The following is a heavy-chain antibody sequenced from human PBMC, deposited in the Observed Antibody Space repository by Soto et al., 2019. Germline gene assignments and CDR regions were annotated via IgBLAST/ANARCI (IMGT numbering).Heavy chain of an antibody. D-gene: IGHD6-19*01. J-gene: IGHJ6*02. CDR3: ARYSSGWFYYYYGMDV. Sequence: PGGSLRLSCAASGFTFSSYSMNWVRQAPGKGLEWVSSISSSSSYIYYADSVKGRFTISRDNAKNSLYLQMNSLRAEDTAVYYCARYSSGWFYYYYGMDVWGQGTTVTVSS. CDR2: ISSSSSYI. CDR1: GFTFSSYS. V-gene: IGHV3-21*01.